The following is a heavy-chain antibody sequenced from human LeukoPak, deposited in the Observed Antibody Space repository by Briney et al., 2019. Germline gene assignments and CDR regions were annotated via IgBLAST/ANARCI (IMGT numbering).Heavy chain of an antibody. V-gene: IGHV4-34*01. D-gene: IGHD2-2*01. Sequence: PSETLSLTCAVYGGSFSGYHWSWIRQPPGKGLEWIGEINHSGSTNYNPSLKSRVTISVDTSKNQFSLKLSSVTAADTAVYYCARVIVVVPAARRFDPWGQGTLVTVSS. CDR1: GGSFSGYH. CDR3: ARVIVVVPAARRFDP. CDR2: INHSGST. J-gene: IGHJ5*02.